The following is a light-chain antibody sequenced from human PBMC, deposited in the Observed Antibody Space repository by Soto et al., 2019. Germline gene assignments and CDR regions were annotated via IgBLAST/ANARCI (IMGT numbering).Light chain of an antibody. CDR2: GAS. CDR1: QSVSSN. J-gene: IGKJ1*01. CDR3: QQYNNWPWT. V-gene: IGKV3-15*01. Sequence: EIVMTQSPATLSVSPGERATLSCRASQSVSSNLACDQQKPGQAPRLLIYGASTRATGIPARFSGSGSGTEFTLTISSLQSEDFAVYYCQQYNNWPWTVGQGTKVEIK.